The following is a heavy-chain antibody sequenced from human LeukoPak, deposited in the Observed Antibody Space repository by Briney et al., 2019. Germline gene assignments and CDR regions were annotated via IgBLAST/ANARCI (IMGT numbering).Heavy chain of an antibody. D-gene: IGHD3-3*01. CDR1: GGSFSGYY. CDR2: INHSRST. V-gene: IGHV4-34*01. Sequence: SSETLSLTCAVYGGSFSGYYWSWIRQPPGKGLEWIGEINHSRSTNYNPSLKSRVTISVDTSKNQFSLKLSSVTAADTAVYYCARVWSRTYDFWSGYPNHMDVWGKGTTVTVSS. J-gene: IGHJ6*03. CDR3: ARVWSRTYDFWSGYPNHMDV.